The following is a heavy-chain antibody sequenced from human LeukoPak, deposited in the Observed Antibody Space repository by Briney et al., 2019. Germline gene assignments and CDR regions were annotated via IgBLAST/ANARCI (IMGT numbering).Heavy chain of an antibody. CDR2: INPNSGGT. Sequence: GASVKVSCKASGYTFTGYYMHWVRQAPGQGLEWMGWINPNSGGTNYAQKFQGRVTMTRDTSISTAYMELSRLRSDDTAVYYCARDKNPLSGANSGSDYWGQGTLVTVSS. CDR3: ARDKNPLSGANSGSDY. J-gene: IGHJ4*02. V-gene: IGHV1-2*02. D-gene: IGHD4-23*01. CDR1: GYTFTGYY.